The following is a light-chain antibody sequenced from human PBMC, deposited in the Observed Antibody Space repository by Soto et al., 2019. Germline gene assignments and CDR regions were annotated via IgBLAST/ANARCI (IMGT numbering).Light chain of an antibody. V-gene: IGKV3-20*01. CDR3: LQYGSSYT. Sequence: EIVLTQSPGTLSLSPEERATLSCRASQSVSSSYLAWYQQKPGQAPRLLIYGASSRATGIPDRFSGSGSGTDFTLTISRLEPEDFAVYYCLQYGSSYTFGQGTKLEIK. CDR1: QSVSSSY. J-gene: IGKJ2*01. CDR2: GAS.